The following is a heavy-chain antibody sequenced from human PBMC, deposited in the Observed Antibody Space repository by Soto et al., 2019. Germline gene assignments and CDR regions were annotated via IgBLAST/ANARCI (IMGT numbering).Heavy chain of an antibody. CDR1: GFTFSSYA. V-gene: IGHV3-23*01. D-gene: IGHD3-10*01. CDR2: ISGSGGST. J-gene: IGHJ6*02. CDR3: AKDMVRGVIPTRYYYYYYGMDV. Sequence: EVQLLESGGGLVQPGGSLRLSCAASGFTFSSYAMSWVRQAPGKGLEWVSAISGSGGSTYYADSVKGRFTISRDNSKNTLYLQMNSLRAEDTAVYYCAKDMVRGVIPTRYYYYYYGMDVWGQGTTVTVSS.